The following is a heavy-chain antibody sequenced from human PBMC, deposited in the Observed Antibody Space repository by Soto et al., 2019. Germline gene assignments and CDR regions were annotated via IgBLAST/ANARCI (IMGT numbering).Heavy chain of an antibody. CDR2: ISGSGGST. CDR1: GFIFGAHA. J-gene: IGHJ6*02. D-gene: IGHD6-19*01. Sequence: GGSLRLSCAASGFIFGAHAMSWVRQAPGKGLEWVSAISGSGGSTYYADPVKGRFTISRDNSKNTLYLQMNSLRAEDTAVYYCTTDLFSGWPPDYYYGIDVRAQRTTVTGSS. CDR3: TTDLFSGWPPDYYYGIDV. V-gene: IGHV3-23*01.